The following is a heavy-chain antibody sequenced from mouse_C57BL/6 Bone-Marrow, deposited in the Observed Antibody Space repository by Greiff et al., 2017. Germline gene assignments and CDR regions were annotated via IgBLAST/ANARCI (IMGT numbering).Heavy chain of an antibody. V-gene: IGHV1-55*01. D-gene: IGHD4-1*01. CDR3: ARSGPLGRSFDN. J-gene: IGHJ2*01. CDR2: IFPTSGRT. CDR1: GYTFTSYW. Sequence: QVQLQQPGAELVKPGASVKMSCKASGYTFTSYWITWVKQRPGQGLAWIGDIFPTSGRTNYNEKFKSKAILTVDTSSNTAYMQLSGLTSEDSAVFYCARSGPLGRSFDNWGQGTTLTVSS.